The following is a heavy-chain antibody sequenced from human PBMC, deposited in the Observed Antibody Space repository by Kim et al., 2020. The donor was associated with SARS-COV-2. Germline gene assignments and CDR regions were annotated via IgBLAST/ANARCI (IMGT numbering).Heavy chain of an antibody. V-gene: IGHV3-48*02. J-gene: IGHJ6*02. CDR3: AGEPAMVRGSVAYYYYGMDV. D-gene: IGHD3-10*01. Sequence: RFTISRDNAKNSLYLQMNSLRDEDTAVYYCAGEPAMVRGSVAYYYYGMDVWGQGTTVTVSS.